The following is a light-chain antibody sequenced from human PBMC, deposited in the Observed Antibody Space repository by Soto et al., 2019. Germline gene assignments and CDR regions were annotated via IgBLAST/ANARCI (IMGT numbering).Light chain of an antibody. CDR2: EVT. V-gene: IGLV2-14*01. CDR3: SSYTSLSTVV. Sequence: QSALTQPASVSGSAGQSITISCTGTSSDVGAYNFVSWYQLHPGEAPKLIIYEVTNRPSGVSERFSGSKSGNTASLTISGLQSEDETDYYCSSYTSLSTVVLGTGTKVT. J-gene: IGLJ1*01. CDR1: SSDVGAYNF.